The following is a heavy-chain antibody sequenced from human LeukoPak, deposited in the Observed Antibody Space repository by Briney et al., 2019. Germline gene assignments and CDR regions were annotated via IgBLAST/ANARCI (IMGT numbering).Heavy chain of an antibody. V-gene: IGHV1-2*04. CDR3: ARGGSGTYGFDY. J-gene: IGHJ4*02. CDR2: INPNSGGT. D-gene: IGHD3-10*01. Sequence: GASVKVSCKASGYTFTGYYMHWVRQARGQGLEWMGWINPNSGGTNYAQKFRGWVTMTRDTSIITAYMELSRLRSDDTAVYYRARGGSGTYGFDYWGQGTLVTVSS. CDR1: GYTFTGYY.